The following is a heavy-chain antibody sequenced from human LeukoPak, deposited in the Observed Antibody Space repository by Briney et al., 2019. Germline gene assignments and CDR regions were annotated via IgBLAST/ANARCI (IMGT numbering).Heavy chain of an antibody. Sequence: ASVKVSCKASGGTFSSYAISWVRQAPGQGLEWMGRIIPIFGTANYAQKFQGRVTITTDESTSTAYTELSSLRSEDTAVYYCARDLSKVGSPFDYWGQGTLVTVSS. CDR1: GGTFSSYA. V-gene: IGHV1-69*05. CDR2: IIPIFGTA. CDR3: ARDLSKVGSPFDY. J-gene: IGHJ4*02. D-gene: IGHD1-26*01.